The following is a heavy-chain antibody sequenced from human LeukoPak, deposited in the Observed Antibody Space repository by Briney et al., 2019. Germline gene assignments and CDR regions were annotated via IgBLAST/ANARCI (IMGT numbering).Heavy chain of an antibody. CDR3: ARDSITGDNSLDY. D-gene: IGHD7-27*01. CDR1: GFTFSTYG. Sequence: GRSLRLSCAASGFTFSTYGMQWVRQAPGKGLEWVAVIVNDGGNAHYADSVRGRFTISRDNSKNTLYLQMNSLRAEDTAVYYCARDSITGDNSLDYWGREPWSPSPQ. V-gene: IGHV3-33*05. J-gene: IGHJ4*02. CDR2: IVNDGGNA.